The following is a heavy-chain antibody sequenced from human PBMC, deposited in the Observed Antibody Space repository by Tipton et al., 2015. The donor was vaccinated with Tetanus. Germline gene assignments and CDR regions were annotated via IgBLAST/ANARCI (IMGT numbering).Heavy chain of an antibody. CDR3: ARDRGEYIYYGMDV. CDR1: GYTFTGYY. V-gene: IGHV1-2*02. Sequence: QLVQSGGEVKKPGASVKVSCKASGYTFTGYYMYWVRQAPGPGLEWMGWVDPNSGGTVYAQKFQGRVTMTRDTSISTAYMELRSLRSDDTAVYYCARDRGEYIYYGMDVWGPGTTVTVS. D-gene: IGHD4-17*01. J-gene: IGHJ6*02. CDR2: VDPNSGGT.